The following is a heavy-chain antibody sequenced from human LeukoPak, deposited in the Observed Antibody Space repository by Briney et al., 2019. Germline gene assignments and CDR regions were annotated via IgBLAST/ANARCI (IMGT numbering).Heavy chain of an antibody. J-gene: IGHJ4*02. CDR3: ARELVVRAGDCFDN. D-gene: IGHD2-2*01. CDR1: GFIFSNHW. Sequence: PGGSLRLSCAASGFIFSNHWMHWVRQAPGKGLVWVARINGDGSSTKYADSVKGRFTISRDNAKNTLYLQMNSLRAEDTAVYSCARELVVRAGDCFDNWGQGTLVIVSS. CDR2: INGDGSST. V-gene: IGHV3-74*01.